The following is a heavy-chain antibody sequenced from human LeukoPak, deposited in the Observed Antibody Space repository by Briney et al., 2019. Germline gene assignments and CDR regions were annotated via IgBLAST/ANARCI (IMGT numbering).Heavy chain of an antibody. CDR3: ARHGAPARPGYYYYYGMDV. D-gene: IGHD6-6*01. J-gene: IGHJ6*02. Sequence: PSETLSLTCTVSGGSISSSSYYWGWIRQPPGKGLEWIGSIYYSGSTYYNPSLKSRVTISVDTSKNQFSLKPSSVTAADTAVYYCARHGAPARPGYYYYYGMDVWGQGTTVTVSS. V-gene: IGHV4-39*01. CDR1: GGSISSSSYY. CDR2: IYYSGST.